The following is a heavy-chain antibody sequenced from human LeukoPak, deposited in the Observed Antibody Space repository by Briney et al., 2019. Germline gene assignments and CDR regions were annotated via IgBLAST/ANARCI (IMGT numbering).Heavy chain of an antibody. J-gene: IGHJ6*02. V-gene: IGHV1-46*01. Sequence: ASVKVSCKPSGYTFTDYHMNWVRQAPGQGLESMGIISPRGDVTTYAQKFQGRVTMTSDTSTNTVYLELTSLRSEDTAVYYCARSLPQRDGRKHGLDVWGQGTTVTVS. CDR2: ISPRGDVT. CDR1: GYTFTDYH. CDR3: ARSLPQRDGRKHGLDV. D-gene: IGHD1-14*01.